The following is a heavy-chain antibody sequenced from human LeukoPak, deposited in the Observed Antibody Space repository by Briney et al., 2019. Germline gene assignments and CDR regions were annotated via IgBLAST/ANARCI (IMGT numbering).Heavy chain of an antibody. J-gene: IGHJ4*02. CDR2: ISYDGSNK. Sequence: GGSLRLSCAASGFTFSSYAMHWVRQAPGKGLEWVAVISYDGSNKYYADSVKGRFTISRDKSKNTLYLQMNSLRAEDTAVYYCVRQWELAAAGTLGYWGQGTLVTVSS. V-gene: IGHV3-30*04. CDR3: VRQWELAAAGTLGY. CDR1: GFTFSSYA. D-gene: IGHD6-13*01.